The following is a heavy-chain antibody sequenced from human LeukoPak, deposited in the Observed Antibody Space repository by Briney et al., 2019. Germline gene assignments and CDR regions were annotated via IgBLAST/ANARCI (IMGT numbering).Heavy chain of an antibody. J-gene: IGHJ4*02. CDR1: GFMFSSNW. CDR3: AKDLFVDTAIGLPDY. D-gene: IGHD5-18*01. CDR2: IKEDGTET. Sequence: QPGGSLRLSCAASGFMFSSNWMSWVRLAPGKGLEWVANIKEDGTETYYVDSVKGRFTISRDNAKNSLYLQMNSLRVEDTAVYYCAKDLFVDTAIGLPDYWGQGTLVTVSS. V-gene: IGHV3-7*03.